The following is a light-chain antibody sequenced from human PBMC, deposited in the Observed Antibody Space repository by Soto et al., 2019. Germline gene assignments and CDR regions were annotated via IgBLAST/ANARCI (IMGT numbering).Light chain of an antibody. CDR3: QQLNRFPRA. J-gene: IGKJ1*01. V-gene: IGKV1-9*01. CDR2: SAS. CDR1: QDISCY. Sequence: DIQLTQSPSFLSASVGDRVTIACRASQDISCYLAWYQQRPGKVPRFLTHSASTLQSGVPSRFSATGSGTTFTLTISSLQPEDVATYYCQQLNRFPRAFGQGTKVEV.